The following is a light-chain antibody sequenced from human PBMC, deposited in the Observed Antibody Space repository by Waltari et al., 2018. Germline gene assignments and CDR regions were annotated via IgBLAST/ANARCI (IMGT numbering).Light chain of an antibody. CDR1: QSVKSN. Sequence: EVVMTQSPAMASVSPGERAALFCMASQSVKSNVAWYQKKPGQAPRLLLYGASTRATGVPVRFSGSGSGTEFTLTISSLQSEDFAVYYCQQYDNWPPTFGGGAKVEIK. V-gene: IGKV3-15*01. J-gene: IGKJ4*01. CDR2: GAS. CDR3: QQYDNWPPT.